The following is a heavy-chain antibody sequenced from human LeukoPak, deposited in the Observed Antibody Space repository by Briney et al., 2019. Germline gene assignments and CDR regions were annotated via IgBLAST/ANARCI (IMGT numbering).Heavy chain of an antibody. J-gene: IGHJ2*01. CDR2: IYYTGTT. D-gene: IGHD3-22*01. Sequence: PSETLSLTCTVSGDSISSDYYWGWIRQSPGRGLDYIGNIYYTGTTYYNPSLKSRVTISVDTSKNQFSLKLSSVTAADTAVYYCARARVRSYSYDSSGFYTSDWHFDLWGRGTLVTVSS. CDR3: ARARVRSYSYDSSGFYTSDWHFDL. V-gene: IGHV4-38-2*02. CDR1: GDSISSDYY.